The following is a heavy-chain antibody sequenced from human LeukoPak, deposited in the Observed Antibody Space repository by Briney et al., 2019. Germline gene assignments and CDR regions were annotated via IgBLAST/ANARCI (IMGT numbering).Heavy chain of an antibody. Sequence: GESLKISCKGSGYSFTSYWISWVRQMPGKGLEWMGRIDPSDSYTNYSPSFQGHVTISADKSISTAYVQWSSLKASDTAMYYCARGESSIAARPSDYWGQGTLVTVSS. V-gene: IGHV5-10-1*01. J-gene: IGHJ4*02. CDR3: ARGESSIAARPSDY. CDR1: GYSFTSYW. D-gene: IGHD6-6*01. CDR2: IDPSDSYT.